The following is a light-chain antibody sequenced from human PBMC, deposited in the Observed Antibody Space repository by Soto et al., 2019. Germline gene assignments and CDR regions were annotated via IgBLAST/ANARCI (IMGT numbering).Light chain of an antibody. Sequence: DIQLTQSPSFLSASVGDRDTMTCRASQGISTYLAWYQQKPGKAPKLLIYAASTLQSGVPSRFSGSGSGTEFALAISSLQPEDFATYYCQQLITYPQTFGQGTKVEIK. CDR1: QGISTY. V-gene: IGKV1-9*01. J-gene: IGKJ1*01. CDR3: QQLITYPQT. CDR2: AAS.